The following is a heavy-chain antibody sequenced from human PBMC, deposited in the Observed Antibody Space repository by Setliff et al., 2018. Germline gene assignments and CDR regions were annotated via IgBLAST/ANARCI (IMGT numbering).Heavy chain of an antibody. CDR1: GASFSDYY. CDR2: INHSGNT. J-gene: IGHJ4*02. Sequence: SETLSLTCTVYGASFSDYYWGWIRQPPGKGLERIAEINHSGNTNYNPSLKSRVTISVDTSKNQFSLNLSSVTAADTAVYFCARDNPIVGATDYWGQGILVTVSS. CDR3: ARDNPIVGATDY. V-gene: IGHV4-34*01. D-gene: IGHD1-26*01.